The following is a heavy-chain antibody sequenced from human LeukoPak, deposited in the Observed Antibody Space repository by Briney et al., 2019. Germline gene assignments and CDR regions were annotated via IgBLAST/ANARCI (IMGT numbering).Heavy chain of an antibody. V-gene: IGHV4-59*01. CDR3: ARGLNYYYYYMDV. Sequence: PSETLSLACTVSGGSISSYYWSWIRRPPGKGLEWIGYIYYSGSTNYNPSLRSRVTISVDTSKNQFSLKLSSVTAADTAVYYCARGLNYYYYYMDVWGKGTTVTVSS. J-gene: IGHJ6*03. CDR1: GGSISSYY. CDR2: IYYSGST. D-gene: IGHD6-19*01.